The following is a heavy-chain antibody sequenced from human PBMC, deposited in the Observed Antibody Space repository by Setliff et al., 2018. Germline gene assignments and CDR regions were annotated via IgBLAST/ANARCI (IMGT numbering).Heavy chain of an antibody. CDR2: IDYSGSA. CDR3: ARARSGDYSDSTGYLDY. J-gene: IGHJ4*02. Sequence: SETLSLTCTVSGGSISSYYWSWIRQPPGKGLEWIGYIDYSGSATYNPSLKSRVTISVDTSKNQFSLKVRSVTAADTAVYYCARARSGDYSDSTGYLDYWGQGTLVTVSS. CDR1: GGSISSYY. D-gene: IGHD3-22*01. V-gene: IGHV4-59*01.